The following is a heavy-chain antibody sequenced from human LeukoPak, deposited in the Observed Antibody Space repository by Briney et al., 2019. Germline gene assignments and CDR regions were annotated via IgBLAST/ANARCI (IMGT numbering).Heavy chain of an antibody. V-gene: IGHV4-59*11. CDR1: DDHFSSHY. CDR3: ARDLVTVTKGFDI. J-gene: IGHJ3*02. Sequence: PSETLSLTCAVSDDHFSSHYWTWIRQPPGKGLEWIGYISYIGSTNYNPSLKSRVTISIDTSRNQFSLRPSSVTAADTAVYYCARDLVTVTKGFDIWGQGTMVSVSS. D-gene: IGHD4-17*01. CDR2: ISYIGST.